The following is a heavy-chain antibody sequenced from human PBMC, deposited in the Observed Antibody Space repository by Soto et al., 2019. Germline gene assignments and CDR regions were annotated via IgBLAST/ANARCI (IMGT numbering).Heavy chain of an antibody. D-gene: IGHD3-9*01. CDR1: GYTFTDYD. V-gene: IGHV1-8*01. Sequence: QVQVVQSKAEVKKPGASVKVSCKTSGYTFTDYDINWVRQAPGQGLEWMGWVSPDSGNAGYAQQFQGRVSMTSDTSTSTVYMELTSRRYADTAVYFCEVTTGYWGQGTMVTVSS. CDR3: EVTTGY. J-gene: IGHJ4*02. CDR2: VSPDSGNA.